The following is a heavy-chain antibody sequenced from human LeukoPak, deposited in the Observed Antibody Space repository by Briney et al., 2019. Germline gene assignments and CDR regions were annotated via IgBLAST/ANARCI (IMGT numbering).Heavy chain of an antibody. CDR2: FDPEDGET. D-gene: IGHD6-19*01. Sequence: GASVKVSCKVSGYTLTELSMHWVRQAPGKGLEGMGGFDPEDGETIYAQKFQGRVTMTEDTSTDTAYMELSSLRSEDTVVYYCANIAVAGPNKDYWGQGTLVTVSS. CDR3: ANIAVAGPNKDY. V-gene: IGHV1-24*01. J-gene: IGHJ4*02. CDR1: GYTLTELS.